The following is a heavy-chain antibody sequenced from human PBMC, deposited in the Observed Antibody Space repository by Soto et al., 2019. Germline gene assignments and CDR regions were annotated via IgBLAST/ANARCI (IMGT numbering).Heavy chain of an antibody. CDR2: IIPMFGTA. CDR1: GGTFSTYA. Sequence: QVQLVQSGAEVKKHESSVKVSCKAPGGTFSTYAISWVRQAPGQGLEWMGGIIPMFGTANYAQRFQDRVTITADESTNTAYMELSGLRSEDTAVYFCASGIQLWLGRINNGDSGWGQGTLVTVSS. CDR3: ASGIQLWLGRINNGDSG. J-gene: IGHJ4*02. V-gene: IGHV1-69*12. D-gene: IGHD5-18*01.